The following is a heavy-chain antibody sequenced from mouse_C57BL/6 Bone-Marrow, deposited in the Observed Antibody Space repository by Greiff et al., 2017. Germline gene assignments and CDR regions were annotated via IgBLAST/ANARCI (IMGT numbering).Heavy chain of an antibody. J-gene: IGHJ1*03. V-gene: IGHV1-64*01. Sequence: VQLQQPGAELVKPGASVKLSCTASGYTFTSYWMHWVKQRPGQGLEWIGMIHPNSGSTNYNEKFKRKATLTVDKSSSTAYMQLSSLTSEDSAVYYGARGRRRWYVDVGGTGNTVTVAS. CDR2: IHPNSGST. CDR1: GYTFTSYW. CDR3: ARGRRRWYVDV.